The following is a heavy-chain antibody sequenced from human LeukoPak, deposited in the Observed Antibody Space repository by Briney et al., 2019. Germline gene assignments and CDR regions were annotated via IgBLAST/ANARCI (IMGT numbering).Heavy chain of an antibody. V-gene: IGHV1-46*04. D-gene: IGHD6-13*01. CDR3: ARDPQIIAAADSHAGYYFDY. Sequence: ASVKVSCKASVYTFTSYYMHWVRQAPGQGLEWIGIINLSGCSTSYAQKLQGRVTITRDTSTSPVYMKLSSMRSEATAVYYCARDPQIIAAADSHAGYYFDYWGQGTLVTVSS. CDR2: INLSGCST. CDR1: VYTFTSYY. J-gene: IGHJ4*02.